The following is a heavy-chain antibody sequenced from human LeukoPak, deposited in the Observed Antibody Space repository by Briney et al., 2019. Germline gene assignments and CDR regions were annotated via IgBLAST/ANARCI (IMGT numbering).Heavy chain of an antibody. Sequence: GGSLRLSCAASGFTVSSNYMSWVRQAPGEGLEWVSSIRSSGDSTTYADSVKGRFTISRDNSKNALHLQMNSLRVEDTAVYYCAKMGWAAVSMSGGGYWGQGILVTVSS. CDR2: IRSSGDST. CDR1: GFTVSSNY. V-gene: IGHV3-23*01. D-gene: IGHD6-13*01. CDR3: AKMGWAAVSMSGGGY. J-gene: IGHJ4*02.